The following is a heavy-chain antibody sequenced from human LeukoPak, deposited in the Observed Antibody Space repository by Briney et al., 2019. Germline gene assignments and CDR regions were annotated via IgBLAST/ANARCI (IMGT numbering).Heavy chain of an antibody. CDR1: GYTFTSYG. D-gene: IGHD1-20*01. Sequence: EASVKVSCKASGYTFTSYGISWVRQAPGQGLEWMGRIIPILGIADYAQKFQGRVTITADKSTSTAYMELSSLRSEDTAVYYCASISITGTAAIYYYYGMDVWGQGTTVTVSS. CDR2: IIPILGIA. V-gene: IGHV1-69*04. CDR3: ASISITGTAAIYYYYGMDV. J-gene: IGHJ6*02.